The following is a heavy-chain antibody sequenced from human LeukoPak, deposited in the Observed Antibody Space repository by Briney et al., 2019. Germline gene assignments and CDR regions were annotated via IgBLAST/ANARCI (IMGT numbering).Heavy chain of an antibody. Sequence: PSETLSLTCTVSGGSISSGSYYWGWIRQPPGKGLEWIGNIYYSGSTYYNPSLKSRVTISVDTSKSQFSLRLSSVTAADTAVYYCARRPGSPQWLGGSYFDYWGQGTLVTVSS. D-gene: IGHD6-19*01. CDR3: ARRPGSPQWLGGSYFDY. J-gene: IGHJ4*02. CDR2: IYYSGST. V-gene: IGHV4-39*01. CDR1: GGSISSGSYY.